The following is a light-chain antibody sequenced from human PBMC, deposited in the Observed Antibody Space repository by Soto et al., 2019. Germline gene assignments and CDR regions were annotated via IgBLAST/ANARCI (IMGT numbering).Light chain of an antibody. CDR3: SSFSNSDTPYV. V-gene: IGLV2-14*03. CDR1: SRDSGGYDF. CDR2: DVS. Sequence: QSALAQPASVSGSPGQSITISCAGSSRDSGGYDFVSWYQQHPGEVPKLIIFDVSDRPSGVSDRFSGSKSGDTASLTISGLQVEDEDDYYCSSFSNSDTPYVFGTGTKLTVL. J-gene: IGLJ1*01.